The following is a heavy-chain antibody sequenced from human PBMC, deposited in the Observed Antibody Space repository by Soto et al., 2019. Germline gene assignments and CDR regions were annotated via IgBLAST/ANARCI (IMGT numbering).Heavy chain of an antibody. CDR3: ARDPYYDSSGHVGYALYYYYGMDV. CDR1: GYTFTSYG. J-gene: IGHJ6*02. CDR2: ISAYNGNT. D-gene: IGHD3-22*01. V-gene: IGHV1-18*01. Sequence: QVQLVQSGAEVKKPGASVKVSCKASGYTFTSYGISWVRQAPGQGLEWMGWISAYNGNTNYAQKLQGRVTMTTDTSTSTAYMELRSLRSDDTAVYYCARDPYYDSSGHVGYALYYYYGMDVWGQGTTVTVSS.